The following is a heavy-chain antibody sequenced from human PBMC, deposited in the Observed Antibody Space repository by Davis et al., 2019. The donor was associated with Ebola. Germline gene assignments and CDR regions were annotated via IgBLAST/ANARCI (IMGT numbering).Heavy chain of an antibody. CDR2: IYYSGIT. Sequence: GSLRLSCTVSGGSIISSSSYWGWIRQPPRKGLEWIGSIYYSGITYYNPSLKSRVTISVDTSKNQFSLKLSSVTAADTAVYYCARQYPNWFDPWGRGTLVTVSS. V-gene: IGHV4-39*01. CDR1: GGSIISSSSY. J-gene: IGHJ5*02. CDR3: ARQYPNWFDP.